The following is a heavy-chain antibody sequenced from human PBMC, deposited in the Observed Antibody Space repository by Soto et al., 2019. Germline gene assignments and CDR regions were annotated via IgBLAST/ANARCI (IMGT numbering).Heavy chain of an antibody. V-gene: IGHV4-30-4*08. Sequence: PSETLSLTCTVSGGSISSGGYYWSWIRQHPGKGLEWIGYIYYSGSTYYNPSLKSRVTISVDTSKNQFSLKLSSVTAADTAVYYCARIVVHDAFDIWGQGTTVTVSS. CDR1: GGSISSGGYY. CDR2: IYYSGST. D-gene: IGHD3-22*01. CDR3: ARIVVHDAFDI. J-gene: IGHJ3*02.